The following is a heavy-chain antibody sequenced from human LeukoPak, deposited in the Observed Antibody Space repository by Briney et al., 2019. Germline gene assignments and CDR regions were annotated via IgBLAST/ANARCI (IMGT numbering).Heavy chain of an antibody. CDR2: INPNSGGT. V-gene: IGHV1-2*02. CDR3: ARGGTYSRGLLVY. D-gene: IGHD1-26*01. Sequence: GASVKVSCKASGYTFTGYYMHWVRQAPGQGLEWMGWINPNSGGTNYAQKFQGRVTMTTDTSTSTAYMELRSLRSDDTAVYYCARGGTYSRGLLVYWGQGTLVTVSS. CDR1: GYTFTGYY. J-gene: IGHJ4*02.